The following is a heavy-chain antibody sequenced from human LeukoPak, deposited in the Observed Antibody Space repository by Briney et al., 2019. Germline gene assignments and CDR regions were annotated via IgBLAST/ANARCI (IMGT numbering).Heavy chain of an antibody. CDR1: GGTFISYT. J-gene: IGHJ4*02. Sequence: EASVKVSCKGSGGTFISYTISWVGQAPGQGVEGVGRSIPILGIANCAQNLQGRLTITTHESTSTAYMELSSLRSEDTAVYYCARTYYYDSSGYYPIYYFDYWGQGTLVTVSS. CDR2: SIPILGIA. D-gene: IGHD3-22*01. V-gene: IGHV1-69*02. CDR3: ARTYYYDSSGYYPIYYFDY.